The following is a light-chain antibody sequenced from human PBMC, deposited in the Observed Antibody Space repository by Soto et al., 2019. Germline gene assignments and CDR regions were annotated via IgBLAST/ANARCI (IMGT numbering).Light chain of an antibody. Sequence: EIVLTQSPATLSLSPGERATLSCRASQSLSGSCLAWYQQKPGLGPRVLVYGASSRAPGIPDRFSGSGSGTDFNLTISRREPEDFAVYYCQQYSNLPLTFGGGTKVDVK. V-gene: IGKV3-20*01. CDR1: QSLSGSC. CDR2: GAS. J-gene: IGKJ4*01. CDR3: QQYSNLPLT.